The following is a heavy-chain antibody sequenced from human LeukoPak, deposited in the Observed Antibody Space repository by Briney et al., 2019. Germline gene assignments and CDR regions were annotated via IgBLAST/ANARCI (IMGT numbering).Heavy chain of an antibody. J-gene: IGHJ3*02. D-gene: IGHD4-11*01. CDR1: GFTVSSNY. V-gene: IGHV3-66*01. CDR2: IYSDGNT. CDR3: ARSPLMTTGAFDI. Sequence: PGGSLRLSCAASGFTVSSNYMTWVRQAPGKGLEWVSVIYSDGNTYYADSVKGRFTISRDNSKNTLYLQMNSLRVEDTAVYYCARSPLMTTGAFDIWGQGTMVTVSS.